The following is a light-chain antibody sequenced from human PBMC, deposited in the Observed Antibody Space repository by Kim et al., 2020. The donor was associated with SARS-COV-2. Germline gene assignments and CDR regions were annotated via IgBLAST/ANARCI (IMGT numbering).Light chain of an antibody. CDR3: AVWDDSLDGWV. CDR1: TSNIGNNY. CDR2: NNN. J-gene: IGLJ3*02. Sequence: GQRVSSSRSGITSNIGNNYVYWYQHFPGTAPKLRIYNNNQRPSGVPDRFSGSESGTSASLAISGLRSEDEAVYYCAVWDDSLDGWVFGGGTQLTVL. V-gene: IGLV1-47*02.